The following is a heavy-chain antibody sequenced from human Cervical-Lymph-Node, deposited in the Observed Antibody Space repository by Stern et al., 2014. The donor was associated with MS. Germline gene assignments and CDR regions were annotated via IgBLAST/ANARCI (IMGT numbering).Heavy chain of an antibody. J-gene: IGHJ6*02. Sequence: QMQLVQSGAEVKKPGASVKVSCKASGYTFTSYGISWVRQAPGQGLEWMGWISAYNGNTNYAQKLQGRVTMTTDTSTSTAYMELRSLRSDDTAVYYCARDPSGYPPVLLYYGMDVWGQGTTVTVSS. D-gene: IGHD3-22*01. CDR2: ISAYNGNT. CDR1: GYTFTSYG. CDR3: ARDPSGYPPVLLYYGMDV. V-gene: IGHV1-18*01.